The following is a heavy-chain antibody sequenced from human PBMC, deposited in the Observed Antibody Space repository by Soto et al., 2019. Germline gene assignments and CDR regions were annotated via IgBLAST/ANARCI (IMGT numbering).Heavy chain of an antibody. CDR3: ARDSRVATIAQSPYYYYYGMDV. CDR1: GYTFTSYG. J-gene: IGHJ6*02. D-gene: IGHD5-12*01. Sequence: ASVKVSCKASGYTFTSYGISWVRQAPGQGLEWMGWISAYNGNTNYAQKLQGRVTMTTDTSTSTAYMELRSLRSDDTAVYYGARDSRVATIAQSPYYYYYGMDVWGQGTTVTVSS. V-gene: IGHV1-18*01. CDR2: ISAYNGNT.